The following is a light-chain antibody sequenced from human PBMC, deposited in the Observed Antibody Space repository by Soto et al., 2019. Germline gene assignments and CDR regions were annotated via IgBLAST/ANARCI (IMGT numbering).Light chain of an antibody. CDR1: QSVSSSY. CDR2: GAS. V-gene: IGKV3-15*01. J-gene: IGKJ1*01. Sequence: EIVFTQSPGTLSLSPGERATLSCRASQSVSSSYLAWYQQKPGQAPRLLIYGASSRATGIPARFSGSGSGTDFTLTISSLQSEDFAVYYCLQYDDWHRTFGQGTKV. CDR3: LQYDDWHRT.